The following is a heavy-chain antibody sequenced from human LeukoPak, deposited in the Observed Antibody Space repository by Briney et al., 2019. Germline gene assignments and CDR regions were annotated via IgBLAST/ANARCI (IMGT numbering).Heavy chain of an antibody. CDR1: GFTFSSYW. CDR3: ATARNFRFEY. V-gene: IGHV3-74*01. CDR2: MNGEGTTI. D-gene: IGHD1-7*01. J-gene: IGHJ4*02. Sequence: GGSLRLSCAASGFTFSSYWMHWVRQAPGKGLMWVSRMNGEGTTIDYADSVKGRFTVSRDYAKNTLFLQMNNLRTEDTALYFCATARNFRFEYWGQGSLVIVSA.